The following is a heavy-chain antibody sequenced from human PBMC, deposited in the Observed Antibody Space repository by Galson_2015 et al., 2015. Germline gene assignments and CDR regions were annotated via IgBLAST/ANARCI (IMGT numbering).Heavy chain of an antibody. CDR3: AKSRGSG. D-gene: IGHD6-19*01. CDR2: ISGSGDST. Sequence: SLRLSCAASGFTFSNYGMSWVRQAPGKGLEWVSGISGSGDSTNYADSVKGRFTISRDNSKNTVYLQMDSLRAEDTAVYYRAKSRGSGWGQGTLVTVSS. V-gene: IGHV3-23*01. CDR1: GFTFSNYG. J-gene: IGHJ4*02.